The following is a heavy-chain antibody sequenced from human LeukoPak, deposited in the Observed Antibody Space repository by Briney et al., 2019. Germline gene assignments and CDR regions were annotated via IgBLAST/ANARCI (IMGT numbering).Heavy chain of an antibody. CDR2: ISYDGSNK. J-gene: IGHJ6*03. Sequence: GGSLRPSCAASGFTFSSYAMHWVRQAPGKGLEWVAVISYDGSNKYYADSVKGRFTISRDNSKNSLYLQMNSLRAEDTAVYYCARYYDFWSSYSSYYYMDVWGKGTTVTVSS. D-gene: IGHD3-3*01. CDR3: ARYYDFWSSYSSYYYMDV. V-gene: IGHV3-30*04. CDR1: GFTFSSYA.